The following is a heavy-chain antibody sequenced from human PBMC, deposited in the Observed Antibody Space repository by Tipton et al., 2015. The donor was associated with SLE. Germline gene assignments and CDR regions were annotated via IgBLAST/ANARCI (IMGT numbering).Heavy chain of an antibody. CDR1: GGSISGYY. V-gene: IGHV4-39*07. D-gene: IGHD6-19*01. CDR2: IYYSGST. CDR3: ARRGGWTTFFDY. J-gene: IGHJ4*02. Sequence: LRLSCTVSGGSISGYYWSWIRQPPGKGLEWIGSIYYSGSTYYNPSLKSRVTISEDMSKNQFSLKLSSVSAADTAVYYCARRGGWTTFFDYWGQGTLVTVSS.